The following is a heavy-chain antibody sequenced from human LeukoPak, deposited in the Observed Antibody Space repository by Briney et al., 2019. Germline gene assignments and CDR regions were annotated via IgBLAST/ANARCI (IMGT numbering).Heavy chain of an antibody. Sequence: GGSLRLSCAASGFTFSSYAMHWVRQAPGKGLEWVAVISYDGSNKYYADSVKGRFTTSRDNSKNTLYLQMNSLRAEDTAVYYCARDLGPHRTSPNSGAFDVWGQGTMVTVS. J-gene: IGHJ3*01. CDR2: ISYDGSNK. CDR1: GFTFSSYA. V-gene: IGHV3-30*04. CDR3: ARDLGPHRTSPNSGAFDV. D-gene: IGHD3-10*01.